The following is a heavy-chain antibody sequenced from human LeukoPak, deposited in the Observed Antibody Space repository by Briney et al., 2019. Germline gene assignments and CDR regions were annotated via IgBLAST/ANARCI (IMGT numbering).Heavy chain of an antibody. J-gene: IGHJ3*02. CDR2: ISWNSGSI. D-gene: IGHD6-13*01. V-gene: IGHV3-9*03. CDR1: GFTFDDYA. CDR3: AKGIGMTAAEDAFDI. Sequence: GRSLRLSRAASGFTFDDYAMHWVRQAPGKGLELVSGISWNSGSIGYADSVKGRFTISRDNAKISLYLQMNSLRAEDMALYYCAKGIGMTAAEDAFDIWGQGTMVTVSS.